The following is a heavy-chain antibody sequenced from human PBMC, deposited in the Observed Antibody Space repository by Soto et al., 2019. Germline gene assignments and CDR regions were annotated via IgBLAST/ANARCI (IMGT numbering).Heavy chain of an antibody. V-gene: IGHV4-4*02. CDR1: GASISSDNR. J-gene: IGHJ6*02. CDR3: AKKVPAALRLYYFFGLDV. Sequence: LSLTCAVSGASISSDNRWTWVRQPPGEGLEWIGEISQSGTTKYNPSLASRVTISVDKSKNQFSLRLTSMTAADTAVYYCAKKVPAALRLYYFFGLDVWGQGTTVTVSS. D-gene: IGHD2-15*01. CDR2: ISQSGTT.